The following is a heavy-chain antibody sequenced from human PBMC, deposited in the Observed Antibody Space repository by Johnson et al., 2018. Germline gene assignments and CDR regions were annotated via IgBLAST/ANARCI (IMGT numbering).Heavy chain of an antibody. CDR2: INSDGSST. CDR1: GFTFSSYW. V-gene: IGHV3-74*01. D-gene: IGHD5-24*01. J-gene: IGHJ3*02. CDR3: AQLQLPDAFDI. Sequence: VQLQESGGGLVQPGGSLRLSCAASGFTFSSYWMHWVRQAPGKGLVWVSRINSDGSSTSYADSVKGRFTISRDNAKNTLYLQMNSLRAEDTAVYYCAQLQLPDAFDIWGQGTMVTVSS.